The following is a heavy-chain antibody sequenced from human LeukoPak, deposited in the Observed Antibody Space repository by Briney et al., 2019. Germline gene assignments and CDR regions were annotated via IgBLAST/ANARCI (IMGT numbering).Heavy chain of an antibody. V-gene: IGHV3-48*04. CDR3: ARLRWGVPDAFDI. CDR2: ISSSSTI. CDR1: GFTFSSYS. D-gene: IGHD3-10*01. Sequence: PGGSLRLSCAASGFTFSSYSMNWVRQAPGKGLEWVSYISSSSTIYYADSVKGRFTISRDNAKNSLYLQMNSLRAEDTAVYYCARLRWGVPDAFDIWGQGTMVTVSS. J-gene: IGHJ3*02.